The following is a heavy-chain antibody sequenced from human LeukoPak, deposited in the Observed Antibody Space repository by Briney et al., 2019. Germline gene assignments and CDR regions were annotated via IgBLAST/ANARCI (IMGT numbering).Heavy chain of an antibody. Sequence: PGGSLRLSCAASGFTFSSYSMNWVRQAPGKGLEWVSYISSSGSTIYYADSVKGRFTISRDNAKNSLYLQMNSLRAEDTAVYYCARVGYCSGGSCYHSYHFDYWGQGTLVTDSS. V-gene: IGHV3-48*04. CDR3: ARVGYCSGGSCYHSYHFDY. CDR1: GFTFSSYS. J-gene: IGHJ4*02. D-gene: IGHD2-15*01. CDR2: ISSSGSTI.